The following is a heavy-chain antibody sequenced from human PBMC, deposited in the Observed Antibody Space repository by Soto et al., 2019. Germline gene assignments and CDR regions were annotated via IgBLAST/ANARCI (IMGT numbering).Heavy chain of an antibody. CDR1: GFSFSSSW. D-gene: IGHD3-3*01. Sequence: EVQLVESGGGLVQPGESLRLSCAASGFSFSSSWMHWVRQAPGKGLVWVSRINNDGSNTRYADSVKGRFTVSRDNAKNTVYLQINSLRAEDTAVYYCARPYDFWTDYYLPGDSLGQGTLVTVSS. V-gene: IGHV3-74*01. CDR3: ARPYDFWTDYYLPGDS. CDR2: INNDGSNT. J-gene: IGHJ5*02.